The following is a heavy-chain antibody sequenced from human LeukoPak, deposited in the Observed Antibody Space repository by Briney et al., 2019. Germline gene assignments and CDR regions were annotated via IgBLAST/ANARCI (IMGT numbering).Heavy chain of an antibody. V-gene: IGHV3-21*01. Sequence: XGSSIYIYYADSVKGRFTISRDNAKNSLYLQMNSLRAEDAAVYYCARDPPYYDSSGYYYDYWGQGTLVTVSS. J-gene: IGHJ4*02. CDR2: XGSSIYI. D-gene: IGHD3-22*01. CDR3: ARDPPYYDSSGYYYDY.